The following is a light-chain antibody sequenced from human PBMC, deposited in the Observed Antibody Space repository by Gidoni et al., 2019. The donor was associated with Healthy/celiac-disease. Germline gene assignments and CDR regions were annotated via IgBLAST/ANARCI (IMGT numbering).Light chain of an antibody. CDR2: GAS. CDR1: QSVSSSY. V-gene: IGKV3-20*01. J-gene: IGKJ1*01. CDR3: QQYGSSSWT. Sequence: DTVFTQSPGTLSLSPGERATLSCRASQSVSSSYLAWYQQKPGQAPRLLIYGASSRATGIPDRFSGSGSGTDFTLTISRLEPEDFAVYYCQQYGSSSWTFGQGTKVEIK.